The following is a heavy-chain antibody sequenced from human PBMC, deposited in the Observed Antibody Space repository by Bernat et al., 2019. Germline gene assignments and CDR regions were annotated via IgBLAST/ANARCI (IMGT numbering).Heavy chain of an antibody. CDR2: ISPYNGNT. CDR1: GYTFTNYG. Sequence: QFHLMQSGTEVKKPGASVKVSCKASGYTFTNYGISWVRQAPGQGLEWMGWISPYNGNTIYAQKFQGRVTMTTDTTTTTAYMELGSLRSDDTALYYCARVEVGGRMCRSSIYYYMDVWGTGTTVTVSS. J-gene: IGHJ6*03. CDR3: ARVEVGGRMCRSSIYYYMDV. D-gene: IGHD6-6*01. V-gene: IGHV1-18*04.